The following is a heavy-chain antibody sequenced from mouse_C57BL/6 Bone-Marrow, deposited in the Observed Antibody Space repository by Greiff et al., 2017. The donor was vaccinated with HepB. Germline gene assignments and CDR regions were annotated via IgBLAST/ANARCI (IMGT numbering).Heavy chain of an antibody. V-gene: IGHV5-6*01. J-gene: IGHJ4*01. Sequence: EVQLQESGGDLVKPGGSLKLSCAASGFTFSSYGMSWVRQTLDKRLEWVATISSGGSYTYYTDSVKGRFTISRDNAKNTLYLQMSSLKSEDTAMYYCARSLVRGYAMDYWGQGTSVTVSS. D-gene: IGHD2-2*01. CDR3: ARSLVRGYAMDY. CDR2: ISSGGSYT. CDR1: GFTFSSYG.